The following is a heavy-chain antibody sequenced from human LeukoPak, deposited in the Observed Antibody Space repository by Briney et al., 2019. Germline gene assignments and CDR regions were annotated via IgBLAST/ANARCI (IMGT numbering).Heavy chain of an antibody. D-gene: IGHD1-26*01. CDR1: GFTFSSYG. CDR3: ARAGVGATQGVNY. V-gene: IGHV3-33*01. Sequence: GGSLRLSCAASGFTFSSYGMHWVRQAPGKGLEWVAVIWYDGSNKYYADSVKGRFTISRDNSKNTLYLQMNSLRAEDTAVYYCARAGVGATQGVNYWGQGTLVTVSS. J-gene: IGHJ4*02. CDR2: IWYDGSNK.